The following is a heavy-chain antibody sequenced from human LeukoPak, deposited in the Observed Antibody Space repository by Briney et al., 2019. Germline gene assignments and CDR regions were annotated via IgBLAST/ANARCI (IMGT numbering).Heavy chain of an antibody. CDR2: IYTSGST. Sequence: SQTLSLTCTVSGGSISSGSYYWGWIRQPAGKGLEWIGRIYTSGSTNYNPSLKSRVTISVDTSKNQFSLKLSSVTAADTAVYYCARGARGYYGFWSGHIEGFDYWGQGTLVTASS. CDR3: ARGARGYYGFWSGHIEGFDY. V-gene: IGHV4-61*02. CDR1: GGSISSGSYY. J-gene: IGHJ4*02. D-gene: IGHD3-3*01.